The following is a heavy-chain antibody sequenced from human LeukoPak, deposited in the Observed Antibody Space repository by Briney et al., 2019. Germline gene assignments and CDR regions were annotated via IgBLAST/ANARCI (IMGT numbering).Heavy chain of an antibody. V-gene: IGHV3-48*03. Sequence: GALRLSCAASGFTFSSYEMNWVRQAPGKGLEWVSYISSSGSTIYYADSVKGRFTISRDNAKNSLYLQMNSLRAEDTAVYYCERGTIFSPYYFDYWGQGTLVTVSS. J-gene: IGHJ4*02. CDR1: GFTFSSYE. D-gene: IGHD3-9*01. CDR2: ISSSGSTI. CDR3: ERGTIFSPYYFDY.